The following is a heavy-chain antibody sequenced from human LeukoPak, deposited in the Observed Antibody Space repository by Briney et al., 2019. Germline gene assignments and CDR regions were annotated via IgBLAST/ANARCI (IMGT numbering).Heavy chain of an antibody. Sequence: GGSLRLSCAASGFTFSTFAMIWVRQPPGKGLEWVSSIFPSGGEIHYADSVRGRFTISRDNSKNTLYLQMNSLRAEDTAVYYCARDYGSSYYFDYWGQGTLVTVSS. CDR2: IFPSGGEI. V-gene: IGHV3-23*01. J-gene: IGHJ4*02. D-gene: IGHD6-13*01. CDR1: GFTFSTFA. CDR3: ARDYGSSYYFDY.